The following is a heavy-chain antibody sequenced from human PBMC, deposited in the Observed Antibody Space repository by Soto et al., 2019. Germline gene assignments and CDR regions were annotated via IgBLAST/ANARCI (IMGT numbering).Heavy chain of an antibody. J-gene: IGHJ4*02. CDR2: ISSSSIYR. D-gene: IGHD3-16*01. Sequence: GGSLRLSCAASGFTFSSYSMNWVRQAPGKGLEWVSSISSSSIYRYFADSVQGRFTISRDNAENSLYLQMNSLRAEDTAVYYCAREVWGDFRSPHFDYWGRGTLVTVSS. V-gene: IGHV3-21*01. CDR1: GFTFSSYS. CDR3: AREVWGDFRSPHFDY.